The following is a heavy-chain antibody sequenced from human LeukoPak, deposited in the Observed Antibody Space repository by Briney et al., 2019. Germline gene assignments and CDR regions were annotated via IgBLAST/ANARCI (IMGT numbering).Heavy chain of an antibody. Sequence: SETLSLTCAVYGGSFSGYYWSWIRHPPGKGLELIGEINHSGSTNYNPSLKSRVTISVDTSKNQFSLKLSSVTAADTAVYYCARARFIVVVPAAIDIDAFDIWGQGTMVTVSS. D-gene: IGHD2-2*01. J-gene: IGHJ3*02. CDR2: INHSGST. CDR3: ARARFIVVVPAAIDIDAFDI. CDR1: GGSFSGYY. V-gene: IGHV4-34*01.